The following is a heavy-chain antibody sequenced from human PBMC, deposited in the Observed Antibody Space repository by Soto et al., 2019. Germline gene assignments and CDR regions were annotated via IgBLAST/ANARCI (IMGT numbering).Heavy chain of an antibody. D-gene: IGHD3-3*01. CDR1: GGSISSYY. J-gene: IGHJ6*02. Sequence: SETLSLICTVSGGSISSYYWSWIRQPPGKGLEWIGYIYYSGSTNYNPSLKSRATISVDTSKNQFSLKLSSVTAADTAVYYCARTTYYDFWSGSPYYYGMDVWGQGTTVTVSS. CDR2: IYYSGST. V-gene: IGHV4-59*01. CDR3: ARTTYYDFWSGSPYYYGMDV.